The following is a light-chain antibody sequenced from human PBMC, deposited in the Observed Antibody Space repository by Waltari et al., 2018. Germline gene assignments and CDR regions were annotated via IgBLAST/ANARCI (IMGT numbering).Light chain of an antibody. CDR2: KAS. CDR1: QSISRW. J-gene: IGKJ3*01. CDR3: QHYNSFSALFT. V-gene: IGKV1-5*03. Sequence: DIQMTQSPSTVSASVGDRVPITCRASQSISRWLAWYQQKPGKAPKLLIHKASILQSGVPSRFSGSGSGTEFTLNITSLQPDDFATYYCQHYNSFSALFTFGPGTQVDIK.